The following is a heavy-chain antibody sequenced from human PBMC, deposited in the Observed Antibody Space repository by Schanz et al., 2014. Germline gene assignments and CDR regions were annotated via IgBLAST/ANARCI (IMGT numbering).Heavy chain of an antibody. CDR3: AKADLPDYYDSSGPFDP. Sequence: VQLVESGGGVVQPGRSLRLSCAASGFTFSSYGMHWVRQAPGKGLEWVSYISARGSTVYYADSVKGRFTISRDNAKNSLFLQMSSLRAEDTAVYYCAKADLPDYYDSSGPFDPWGQGTLVTVSS. CDR1: GFTFSSYG. D-gene: IGHD3-22*01. CDR2: ISARGSTV. J-gene: IGHJ5*02. V-gene: IGHV3-48*04.